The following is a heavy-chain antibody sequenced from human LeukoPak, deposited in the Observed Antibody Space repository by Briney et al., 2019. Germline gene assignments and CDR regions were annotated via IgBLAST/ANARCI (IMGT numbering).Heavy chain of an antibody. J-gene: IGHJ3*02. CDR3: ARDVGFIVGATPGAFDI. Sequence: PGGSLRLSCAASGXIVSSNYLTWVRQAPGKGLEWVSVIYSGRSTYYADSVKGRFTISRDTPKNTLYLQMNSLRADDTAVYYCARDVGFIVGATPGAFDIWGQGTMVTVTS. D-gene: IGHD1-26*01. CDR1: GXIVSSNY. V-gene: IGHV3-66*01. CDR2: IYSGRST.